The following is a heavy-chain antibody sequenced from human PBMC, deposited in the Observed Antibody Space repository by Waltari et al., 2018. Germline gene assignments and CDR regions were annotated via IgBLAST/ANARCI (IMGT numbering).Heavy chain of an antibody. CDR3: ARVSRGDAFDI. J-gene: IGHJ3*02. D-gene: IGHD3-16*01. CDR1: GGSISSHY. Sequence: QVQLQESGPGLVKPSETLSLTCTVSGGSISSHYWSWIRQPPGKGLEWIGYIYYSGSTTYNPSLKSRGTISVDTSKNQFSLKLSSVTAADTAVYYCARVSRGDAFDIWGQGTMVTVSS. CDR2: IYYSGST. V-gene: IGHV4-59*11.